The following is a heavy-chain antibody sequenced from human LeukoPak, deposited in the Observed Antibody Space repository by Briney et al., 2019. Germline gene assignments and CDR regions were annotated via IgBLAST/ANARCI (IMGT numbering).Heavy chain of an antibody. V-gene: IGHV1-3*01. J-gene: IGHJ4*02. CDR1: GYTFTSYA. D-gene: IGHD6-13*01. Sequence: ASVKVSCKASGYTFTSYAMHWVRQAPGQRLEWMGWINAGNGNTKYSQKFQGRVTITRDTSASTAYMELSSLRSDDTAVYYCARGSAAGTRDFDYWGQGTLVTVSS. CDR3: ARGSAAGTRDFDY. CDR2: INAGNGNT.